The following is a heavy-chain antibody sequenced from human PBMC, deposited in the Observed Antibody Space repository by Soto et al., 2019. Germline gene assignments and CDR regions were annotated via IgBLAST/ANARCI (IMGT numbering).Heavy chain of an antibody. CDR1: GFIFGDYA. Sequence: PGGSLRLSCTGSGFIFGDYAMSWFRRAPGKGLEWVGFIRSKAYGGTTEYAASVKGRFTISRDDSESIAYVQMNSLKIEDTAVYYCNAHRSSLNLRRGVIIGDYYYNGMDVWGQGAAVTVSS. V-gene: IGHV3-49*03. CDR3: NAHRSSLNLRRGVIIGDYYYNGMDV. D-gene: IGHD3-10*01. J-gene: IGHJ6*02. CDR2: IRSKAYGGTT.